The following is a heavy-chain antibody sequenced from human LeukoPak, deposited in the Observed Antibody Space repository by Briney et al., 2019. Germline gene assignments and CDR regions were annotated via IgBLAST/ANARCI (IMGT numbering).Heavy chain of an antibody. D-gene: IGHD3-3*01. CDR1: GGSIPSYC. J-gene: IGHJ4*02. CDR2: IFPSGST. V-gene: IGHV4-4*09. CDR3: TRSYTISDHAFHH. Sequence: PSETLSLTCTVSGGSIPSYCWSWIRQPPGGGLEWIGYIFPSGSTSYNPSLKNRVTMSVAVSEGHFSQRLTSVTAADTAVYYCTRSYTISDHAFHHWGQGALVTVSS.